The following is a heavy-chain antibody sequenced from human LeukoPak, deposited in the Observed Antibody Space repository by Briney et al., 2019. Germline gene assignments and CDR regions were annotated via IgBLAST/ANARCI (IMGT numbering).Heavy chain of an antibody. D-gene: IGHD1-26*01. CDR1: GYTFTGYY. J-gene: IGHJ4*02. Sequence: ASVKVSCKASGYTFTGYYMHWVRQAPGQGLEWMGWMNPNSGNTGYAQKFQGRVTITRNTSISTAYMELSSLRSDDTAVYYCARDQPRELPPFDYWGQGTLVTVSS. CDR3: ARDQPRELPPFDY. CDR2: MNPNSGNT. V-gene: IGHV1-8*03.